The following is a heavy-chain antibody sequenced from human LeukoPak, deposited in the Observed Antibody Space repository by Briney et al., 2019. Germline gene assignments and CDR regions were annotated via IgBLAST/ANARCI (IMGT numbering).Heavy chain of an antibody. D-gene: IGHD3-10*01. V-gene: IGHV1-46*01. CDR1: GYTFTSYY. Sequence: GASVKVSCKASGYTFTSYYMHWVRQAPGQGLEWMGIINPSGGSTSYAQKFQGRVTMTTDTSTSTAYMELRSLRSDDTAVYYCARDPYAPRGLKKGGNWFDPWGQGTLVTVSS. CDR2: INPSGGST. J-gene: IGHJ5*02. CDR3: ARDPYAPRGLKKGGNWFDP.